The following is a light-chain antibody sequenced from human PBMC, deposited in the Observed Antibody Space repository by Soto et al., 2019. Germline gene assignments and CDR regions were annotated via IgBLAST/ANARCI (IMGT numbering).Light chain of an antibody. J-gene: IGLJ1*01. Sequence: QSALTQPASVSASPGQSITISCTGTSSDVGGYNYVSWYQQHPGKAPKLIIYEVNNRPSGVSNRFSGSKSGNTASLTISGLQPEDEADYYCTSYTSRNTYFFGSGTKLT. V-gene: IGLV2-14*01. CDR1: SSDVGGYNY. CDR3: TSYTSRNTYF. CDR2: EVN.